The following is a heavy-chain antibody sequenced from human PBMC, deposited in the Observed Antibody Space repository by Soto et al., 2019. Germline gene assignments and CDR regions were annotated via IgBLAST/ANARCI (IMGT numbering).Heavy chain of an antibody. D-gene: IGHD1-1*01. V-gene: IGHV1-69*12. CDR1: GGTFSSYA. J-gene: IGHJ6*02. CDR2: IIPIFGTA. Sequence: QVQLVQSGAEVKKPGCSVKVSCKASGGTFSSYAISWVRQAPGQGLEWMGGIIPIFGTANYAQKFQGRVTISADESTSPAYMELSSLRSEDTAVYYGARGDMGNWRSNYYGIDVWGQGTTVTVSS. CDR3: ARGDMGNWRSNYYGIDV.